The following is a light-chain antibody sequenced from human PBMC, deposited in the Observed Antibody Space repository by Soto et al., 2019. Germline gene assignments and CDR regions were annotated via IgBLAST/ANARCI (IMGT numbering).Light chain of an antibody. CDR1: QSASSNY. Sequence: EIVLTQSPGTLSLSPGERATLSCRASQSASSNYLAWYQQKPGQAPRLLIYGASSRATGIPDRFSGSGSGTDFTLTISRLEPEDFAVYYCQQSGSSPLLTFGGGTKVEIK. CDR3: QQSGSSPLLT. V-gene: IGKV3-20*01. CDR2: GAS. J-gene: IGKJ4*01.